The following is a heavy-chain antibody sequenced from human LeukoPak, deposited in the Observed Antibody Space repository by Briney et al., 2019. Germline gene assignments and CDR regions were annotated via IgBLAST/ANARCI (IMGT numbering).Heavy chain of an antibody. V-gene: IGHV1-46*01. CDR1: GYTFTRYY. CDR2: VDPSDGDT. Sequence: ASVKVSCKASGYTFTRYYIHWVRQAPGQGLEWMGIVDPSDGDTTYAQKFQGRVTMTRDTSTSTVYMELSSLRSEDTAVYYCARDDDGSGSYYTQLDYWGQGTLVTVSS. D-gene: IGHD3-10*01. CDR3: ARDDDGSGSYYTQLDY. J-gene: IGHJ4*02.